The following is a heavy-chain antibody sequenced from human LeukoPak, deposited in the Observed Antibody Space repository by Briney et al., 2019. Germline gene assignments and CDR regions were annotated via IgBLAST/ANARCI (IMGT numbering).Heavy chain of an antibody. V-gene: IGHV3-23*01. J-gene: IGHJ4*02. CDR2: ISGSGGST. CDR1: GFTFSSYG. CDR3: AKLSRGYSGYYDY. Sequence: GGTLRLSCAASGFTFSSYGMSWVRQAPGKGLEWVSAISGSGGSTYYADSVKGRFTISRDNSKNTLYLQMNSLRAEDTAVYYCAKLSRGYSGYYDYWGQGTLVTVSS. D-gene: IGHD5-12*01.